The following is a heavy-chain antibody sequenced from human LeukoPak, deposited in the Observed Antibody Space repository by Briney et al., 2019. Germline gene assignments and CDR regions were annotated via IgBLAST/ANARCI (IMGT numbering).Heavy chain of an antibody. D-gene: IGHD2-8*01. V-gene: IGHV1-69*13. CDR2: IIPIFGTS. J-gene: IGHJ6*02. Sequence: GASVTVSCTASGGTFSGYAINWVRQAPGQGLEWMGGIIPIFGTSNYAQRFQGRVTISADESTSTAYMELSSLRSEDTAVYYCASPMVYDTYYYYHGMDVWGQGTTVTVSS. CDR3: ASPMVYDTYYYYHGMDV. CDR1: GGTFSGYA.